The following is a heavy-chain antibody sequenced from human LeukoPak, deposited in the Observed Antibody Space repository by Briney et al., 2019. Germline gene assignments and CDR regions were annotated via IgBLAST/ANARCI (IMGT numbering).Heavy chain of an antibody. J-gene: IGHJ6*02. CDR2: ISSSSSYI. Sequence: PGGSLRLSCAASGFTFSSYSMNWVRQAPGKGLEWVSSISSSSSYIYYADSVKGRFTISRDNAKNSLYLQMNSLRAEDTAVYYCARDGGGSSRHHYYYGMDVWGQGTTVTVSS. CDR3: ARDGGGSSRHHYYYGMDV. CDR1: GFTFSSYS. V-gene: IGHV3-21*01. D-gene: IGHD3-16*01.